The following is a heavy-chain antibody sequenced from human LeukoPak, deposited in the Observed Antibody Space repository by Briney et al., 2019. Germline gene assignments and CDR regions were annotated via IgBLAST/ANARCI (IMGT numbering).Heavy chain of an antibody. Sequence: GGSLRLSCAASGFTFSSYSMNWVRQAPGKGLEWVSSISSSSSYIYYADSVKGRFTISRDNAKNSLYLQMNSLRAEDTAVYYCARRFFTTRDAFDIWGQGTMVTVSS. V-gene: IGHV3-21*01. CDR2: ISSSSSYI. CDR3: ARRFFTTRDAFDI. D-gene: IGHD2-15*01. J-gene: IGHJ3*02. CDR1: GFTFSSYS.